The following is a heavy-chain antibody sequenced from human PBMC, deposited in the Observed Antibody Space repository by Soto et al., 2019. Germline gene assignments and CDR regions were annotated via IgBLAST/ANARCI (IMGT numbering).Heavy chain of an antibody. Sequence: QVQLVQSGDEVKKPGASVKVSCKASGYIFVNYGIAWVRQAPGQGLEWMGWISPYTGNTHSATQVQGRLTMTTDTPTSTADVDLGSLTSDDTAVYYCVMVDNYVTPTPQDVWGQGTTVTVSS. CDR2: ISPYTGNT. CDR3: VMVDNYVTPTPQDV. CDR1: GYIFVNYG. V-gene: IGHV1-18*01. J-gene: IGHJ6*02. D-gene: IGHD3-16*01.